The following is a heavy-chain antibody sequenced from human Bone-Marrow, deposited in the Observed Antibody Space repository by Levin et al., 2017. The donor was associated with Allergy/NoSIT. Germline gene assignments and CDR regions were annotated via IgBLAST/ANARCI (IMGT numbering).Heavy chain of an antibody. D-gene: IGHD2-15*01. Sequence: ETLSLTCAASGFTFSNYAMSWVRQAPGKGLEWVSAISGSGDTTYYADSVKGRFTISRDNFKNTVYLQMNNLRAEDTAVYYCAKDSCSGGRCYDYFDYWGQGTLVTVSA. CDR1: GFTFSNYA. CDR3: AKDSCSGGRCYDYFDY. J-gene: IGHJ4*02. V-gene: IGHV3-23*01. CDR2: ISGSGDTT.